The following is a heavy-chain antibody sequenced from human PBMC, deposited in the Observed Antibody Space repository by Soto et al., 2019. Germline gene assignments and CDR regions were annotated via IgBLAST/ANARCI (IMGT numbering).Heavy chain of an antibody. CDR1: GGTFSSYA. CDR2: ISGSGGST. V-gene: IGHV3-23*01. Sequence: GGSLRLSCAASGGTFSSYARSWVRQAPGKGLEWVSAISGSGGSTYYADSVKGRFTISRDNSKNTLYLQMNSLRAEDTAVYYCGKDRGDSYDSSGYYFGVFEYWGQGTRVTVPS. J-gene: IGHJ4*02. CDR3: GKDRGDSYDSSGYYFGVFEY. D-gene: IGHD3-22*01.